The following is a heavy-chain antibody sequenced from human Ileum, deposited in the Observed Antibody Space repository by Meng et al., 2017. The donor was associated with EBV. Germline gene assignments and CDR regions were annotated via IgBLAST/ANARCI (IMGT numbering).Heavy chain of an antibody. V-gene: IGHV4-4*02. CDR1: GDSISNEHW. CDR2: IHHTRGP. CDR3: ASNGAFSLDH. Sequence: QVQLQESGPGLVGPSGPLSLTCSVSGDSISNEHWWSWVRQSPGKGLEWIGEIHHTRGPNYNPSLKSRVIISVDKSNNHFSLGLSAVTAADTAVYYCASNGAFSLDHWGQGTLVTVSS. J-gene: IGHJ4*02. D-gene: IGHD2-8*01.